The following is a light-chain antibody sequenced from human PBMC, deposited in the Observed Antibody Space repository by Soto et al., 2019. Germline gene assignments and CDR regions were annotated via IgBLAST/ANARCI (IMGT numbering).Light chain of an antibody. J-gene: IGLJ2*01. CDR2: DVT. CDR1: SSDVGGYNY. CDR3: CSYAGSYIVV. Sequence: QSALTQPRSVSGSPGQSVAISCTGTSSDVGGYNYVSWYRQHPGRAPKLLLYDVTKRPSGVPDRFSGSKSGNTASLTISGLQADYEADYYCCSYAGSYIVVSGGGTKLTVL. V-gene: IGLV2-11*01.